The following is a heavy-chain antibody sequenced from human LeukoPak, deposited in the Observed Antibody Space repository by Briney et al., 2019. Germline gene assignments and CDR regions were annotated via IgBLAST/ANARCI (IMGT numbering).Heavy chain of an antibody. CDR1: GYTFTSYG. CDR2: ISAYNGNT. V-gene: IGHV1-18*01. J-gene: IGHJ4*02. D-gene: IGHD2-15*01. Sequence: GASVKVSCKASGYTFTSYGISWVRQAPGQGLEWMGWISAYNGNTNYAQKLQGRVTMTTDTSTSTAYMELRSLRSGDTAVYYCARVTSEGWSRYYFDYWGQGTLVTVSS. CDR3: ARVTSEGWSRYYFDY.